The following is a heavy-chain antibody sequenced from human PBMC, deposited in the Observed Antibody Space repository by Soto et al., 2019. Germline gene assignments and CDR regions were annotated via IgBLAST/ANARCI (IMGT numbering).Heavy chain of an antibody. CDR3: ARGRMVRGVISYYGMDV. Sequence: QVQLQESGPGLVKSSQTLSLTCTVSGGSISSDGNYWSWIRQHPGKGLEWIGYIYYSGSTYYNPSLESRVTTSVDTAKSQFSLKLNSVTAADTAVYYCARGRMVRGVISYYGMDVWGQGTTVTVSS. V-gene: IGHV4-31*03. J-gene: IGHJ6*02. CDR2: IYYSGST. CDR1: GGSISSDGNY. D-gene: IGHD3-10*01.